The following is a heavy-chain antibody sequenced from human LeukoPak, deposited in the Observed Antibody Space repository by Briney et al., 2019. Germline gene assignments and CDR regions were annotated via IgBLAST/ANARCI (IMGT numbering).Heavy chain of an antibody. J-gene: IGHJ4*02. CDR3: ARDPDIAAAGDDY. CDR2: INPNSGGT. CDR1: GYTFTGYY. Sequence: GASVRVSCKASGYTFTGYYMHWVRQAPGQGLEWMGRINPNSGGTNYAQKFQGRVTMTRDTSISTAYMELSRLRSDDTAVYYCARDPDIAAAGDDYWGQGTLVTVSS. V-gene: IGHV1-2*06. D-gene: IGHD6-13*01.